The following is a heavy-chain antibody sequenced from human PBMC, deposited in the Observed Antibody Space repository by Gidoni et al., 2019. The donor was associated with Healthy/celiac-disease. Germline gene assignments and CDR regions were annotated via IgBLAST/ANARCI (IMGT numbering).Heavy chain of an antibody. J-gene: IGHJ4*02. D-gene: IGHD1-26*01. V-gene: IGHV4-34*01. CDR1: GGSFSGYY. CDR3: ARSGLRGIVGAKGMYYFDY. Sequence: QVQLQQWGAGLLKPSETLSLTCAVYGGSFSGYYWSWIRPPPGKGLEWIGEINHSGSTHYNPSLKSRVTISVDTSKNQFSLKLSSVTAADTAVYYCARSGLRGIVGAKGMYYFDYWGQGTLVTVSS. CDR2: INHSGST.